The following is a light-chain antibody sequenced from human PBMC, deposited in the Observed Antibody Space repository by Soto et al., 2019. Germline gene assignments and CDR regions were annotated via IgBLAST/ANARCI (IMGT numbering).Light chain of an antibody. J-gene: IGKJ5*01. CDR2: ATS. V-gene: IGKV1-39*01. CDR3: QQSYKMPS. CDR1: RNVSIY. Sequence: EIPLTQSPSSLAASVGDRLTLTCRASRNVSIYLNWYQHKPGKGPTLLIHATSNLQIGVPSRSSGSGSGTEFTLTISSLEPEDFGTYYCQQSYKMPSFGQGTRLEIK.